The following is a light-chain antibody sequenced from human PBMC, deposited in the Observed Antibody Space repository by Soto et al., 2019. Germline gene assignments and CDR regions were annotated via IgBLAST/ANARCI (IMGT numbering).Light chain of an antibody. V-gene: IGKV3-20*01. Sequence: EVVLTQSPGTLSLSPGERATLSCRTSQTVSSSFLAWYQQKPGQAPRLLMFDASNRATDIPDRFSGSGSGTDFTLTIGRLEPEDFAVYYCQQFDSLGTFGQGTKVDNK. CDR1: QTVSSSF. CDR3: QQFDSLGT. J-gene: IGKJ1*01. CDR2: DAS.